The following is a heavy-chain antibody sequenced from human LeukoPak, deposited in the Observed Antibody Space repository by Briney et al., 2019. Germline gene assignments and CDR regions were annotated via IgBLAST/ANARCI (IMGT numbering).Heavy chain of an antibody. CDR3: ARRELVGYYYGMDV. CDR2: INPNSGGT. V-gene: IGHV1-2*02. CDR1: GYTFTGYY. D-gene: IGHD1-1*01. Sequence: ASVTVSCTASGYTFTGYYMHWVRQAPGQGLEWMGWINPNSGGTNYAQKFQGRVTMTRDTSISTAYMELSRLRSDDTAVYYCARRELVGYYYGMDVWGQGTTVTVSS. J-gene: IGHJ6*02.